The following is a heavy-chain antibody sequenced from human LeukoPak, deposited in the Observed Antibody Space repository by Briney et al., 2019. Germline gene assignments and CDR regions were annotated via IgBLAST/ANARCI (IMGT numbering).Heavy chain of an antibody. V-gene: IGHV3-11*01. Sequence: GGSLRHSCAASGFIFSEYYMSWVRQAPGKGLEWISDISSSADIVAYADSVKGRFTISRDNAKGSLFLQMSSLRADDTAVYYCAREIAGGTFYHWGQGTLVTVSS. CDR2: ISSSADIV. CDR3: AREIAGGTFYH. CDR1: GFIFSEYY. J-gene: IGHJ4*02. D-gene: IGHD1/OR15-1a*01.